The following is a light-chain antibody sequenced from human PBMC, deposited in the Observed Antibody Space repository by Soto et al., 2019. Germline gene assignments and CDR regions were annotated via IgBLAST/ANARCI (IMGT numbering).Light chain of an antibody. Sequence: DIQLTQSHAFLSASVGDRVTITCRASDNIGSNLTWYQHHTGSAPKLLIYAASWLQGVVPSRFSGSGYGTQFTLTISVLQAEDFATCNCQQSDKIFTFCEGTRVDI. CDR1: DNIGSN. V-gene: IGKV1-39*01. CDR3: QQSDKIFT. J-gene: IGKJ4*01. CDR2: AAS.